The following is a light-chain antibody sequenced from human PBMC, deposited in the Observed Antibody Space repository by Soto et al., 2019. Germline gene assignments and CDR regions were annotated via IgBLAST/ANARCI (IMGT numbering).Light chain of an antibody. CDR3: QQRSDCPSA. CDR1: QSVSDY. Sequence: EIVLTQSPDTLSLSPGETATLSCRASQSVSDYLAWYQQKPGQAPRLLIYDTSNRATGIPARFSGSGSGTDFSLTISSLEPEDFGVYYCQQRSDCPSAFGGGTKVEIK. V-gene: IGKV3-11*01. CDR2: DTS. J-gene: IGKJ4*02.